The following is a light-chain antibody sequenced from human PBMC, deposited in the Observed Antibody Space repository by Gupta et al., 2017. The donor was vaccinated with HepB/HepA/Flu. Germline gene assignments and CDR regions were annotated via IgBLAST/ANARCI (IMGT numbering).Light chain of an antibody. CDR3: CSYAGSYTDWV. CDR1: SSDVGGYNY. CDR2: DVS. V-gene: IGLV2-11*01. J-gene: IGLJ3*02. Sequence: QSALTQPRSVSGSPGQPVTISCTGTSSDVGGYNYVSWYQQHPGKAPTLMIYDVSKRPSGVPDRFSGSKSGNTASLTISGLQAEDEADYYCCSYAGSYTDWVFGGGTKLTVL.